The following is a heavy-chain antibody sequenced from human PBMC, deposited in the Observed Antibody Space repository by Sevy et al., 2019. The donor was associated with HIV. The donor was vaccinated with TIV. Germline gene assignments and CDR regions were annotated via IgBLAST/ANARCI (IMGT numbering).Heavy chain of an antibody. CDR3: ARALLFEDSAYRPVDY. V-gene: IGHV3-7*04. D-gene: IGHD3-10*02. CDR2: IKYDGSEK. J-gene: IGHJ4*02. CDR1: GFTFRSYS. Sequence: GGSLRLSCAASGFTFRSYSMTWVRQAPGKRPEWLSTIKYDGSEKKYVDSVQGRFTISRDNAKNSLYLQMNSLRAEDTAIYYCARALLFEDSAYRPVDYWGQGSLVTVSS.